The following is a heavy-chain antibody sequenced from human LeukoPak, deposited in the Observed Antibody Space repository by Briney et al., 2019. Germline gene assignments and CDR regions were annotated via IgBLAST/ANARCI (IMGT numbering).Heavy chain of an antibody. CDR2: ISSSSSYT. J-gene: IGHJ6*04. CDR1: GFTFSDYY. Sequence: GGSLRLSCAASGFTFSDYYMSWIRQAPGKGLEWVSYISSSSSYTNYADSVKGRFTISRDNAKSSLYLQMNNLRAEDTAVYYCARTNYDILTGPFYGMDVWGKGNTVTVSS. D-gene: IGHD3-9*01. CDR3: ARTNYDILTGPFYGMDV. V-gene: IGHV3-11*06.